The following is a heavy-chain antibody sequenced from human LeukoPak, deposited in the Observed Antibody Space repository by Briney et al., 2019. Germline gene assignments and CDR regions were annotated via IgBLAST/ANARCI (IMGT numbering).Heavy chain of an antibody. CDR1: GYTLTSYG. J-gene: IGHJ6*03. V-gene: IGHV1-18*01. D-gene: IGHD1-7*01. CDR2: ISAYNGNT. Sequence: ASVKVSCKASGYTLTSYGIRWVRQAPRQGLAWMGWISAYNGNTNYAQKLQGRVTMTDNASTSTAYMVRRGLRADDTVVYYCAVLNWNYGAPYSYYMDVWGKGTTVTVSS. CDR3: AVLNWNYGAPYSYYMDV.